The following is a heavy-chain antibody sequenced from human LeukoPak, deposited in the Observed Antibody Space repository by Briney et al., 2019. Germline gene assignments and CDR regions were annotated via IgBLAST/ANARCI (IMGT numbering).Heavy chain of an antibody. J-gene: IGHJ5*02. CDR1: GGSISSGGYY. V-gene: IGHV4-31*03. CDR2: IYYSGST. CDR3: ARDSRGSGYLNWFDP. Sequence: PSETLSLTCTVSGGSISSGGYYWSWIRQHPGEGLEWIGYIYYSGSTYYNPSLKSRVAISVDTSKNQFSLKLSSVTAADTAVYYCARDSRGSGYLNWFDPWGQGTLVTVSS. D-gene: IGHD3-3*01.